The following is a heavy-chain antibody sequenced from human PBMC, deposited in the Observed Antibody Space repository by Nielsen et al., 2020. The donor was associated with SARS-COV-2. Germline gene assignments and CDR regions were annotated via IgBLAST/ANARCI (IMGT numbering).Heavy chain of an antibody. J-gene: IGHJ4*02. D-gene: IGHD3-3*01. CDR1: VFTFSSYA. CDR3: AKEDPITIFGVVIIEGVDY. Sequence: GESPQISCAASVFTFSSYAMSWDRQASGKGLEWVSAHSGSGGSTYHADSVKGRFTISRDNSKNTLYLQMNSLRAEDTDVYYCAKEDPITIFGVVIIEGVDYWGQGTLVTVSS. CDR2: HSGSGGST. V-gene: IGHV3-23*01.